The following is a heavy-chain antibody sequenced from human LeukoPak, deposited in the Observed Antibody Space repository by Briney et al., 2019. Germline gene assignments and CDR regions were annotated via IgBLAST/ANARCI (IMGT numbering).Heavy chain of an antibody. V-gene: IGHV1-69*04. CDR2: IIPILGIA. J-gene: IGHJ3*02. Sequence: ASVKVSCKASGGTFSSYAISWVRQAPGQGLEWMGRIIPILGIANYAQKFQGRVTITADKSTSTAYMELSSLRSEDTAVYYCARESSRGGYNPGPFDIWGQGQWSPSLQ. CDR1: GGTFSSYA. CDR3: ARESSRGGYNPGPFDI. D-gene: IGHD5-24*01.